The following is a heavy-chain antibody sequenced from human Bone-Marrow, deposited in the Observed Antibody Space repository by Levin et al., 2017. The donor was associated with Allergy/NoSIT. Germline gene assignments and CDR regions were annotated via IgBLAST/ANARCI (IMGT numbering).Heavy chain of an antibody. D-gene: IGHD3-22*01. V-gene: IGHV3-15*01. CDR1: GFTFSDAW. CDR3: TTADGDRSDFDY. CDR2: IKTKFDGGTK. J-gene: IGHJ4*02. Sequence: KPGGSLRLSCAASGFTFSDAWMNWVRLAPGKGLEWVGRIKTKFDGGTKDYDAAAKGRFTISRDDSKNTVYLHMRSLKIEDTALYYCTTADGDRSDFDYWGQGTLVTVSS.